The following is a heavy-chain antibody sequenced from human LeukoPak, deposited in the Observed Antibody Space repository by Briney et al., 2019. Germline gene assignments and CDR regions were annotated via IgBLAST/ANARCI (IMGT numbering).Heavy chain of an antibody. CDR3: ARSSLAVAGARYFDY. J-gene: IGHJ4*02. CDR2: INHSGST. CDR1: GGSFSGYY. V-gene: IGHV4-34*01. D-gene: IGHD6-19*01. Sequence: SETLSLTCAVYGGSFSGYYWSWIRQPPGKGLEWIGEINHSGSTNYDPSLKGRVTISVDTSKNQFSLKLSSVTAADTAVYYCARSSLAVAGARYFDYWGQGTLVTVSS.